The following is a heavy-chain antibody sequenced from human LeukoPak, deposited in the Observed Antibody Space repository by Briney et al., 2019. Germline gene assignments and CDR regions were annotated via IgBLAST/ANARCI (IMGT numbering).Heavy chain of an antibody. CDR2: INHSGST. Sequence: KPSETLSLTCAVYGGPFSGYYWSWIRQPPGKGLEWIGEINHSGSTNYNPSLKSRVTISVDTSKNQFSLKLSSVTAADTAVYYCARGRGPRRYSSSWYGGWDYWGQGTLVTVSS. CDR3: ARGRGPRRYSSSWYGGWDY. CDR1: GGPFSGYY. D-gene: IGHD6-13*01. J-gene: IGHJ4*02. V-gene: IGHV4-34*01.